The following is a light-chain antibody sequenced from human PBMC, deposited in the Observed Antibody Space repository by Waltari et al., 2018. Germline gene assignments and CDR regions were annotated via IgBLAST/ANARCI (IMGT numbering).Light chain of an antibody. CDR3: QQRSSWPWT. Sequence: PGHRATLSCRASQSGSSDVAWYQHKPGQGPRLLIYDASNRTTGIPARFSGSGSETAFTLTISSLEPEDFAVYYCQQRSSWPWTFGEGTKVDVK. CDR1: QSGSSD. J-gene: IGKJ1*01. CDR2: DAS. V-gene: IGKV3-11*01.